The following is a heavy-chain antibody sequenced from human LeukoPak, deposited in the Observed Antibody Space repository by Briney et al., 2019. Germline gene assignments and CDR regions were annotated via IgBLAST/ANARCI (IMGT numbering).Heavy chain of an antibody. CDR3: AREGGQYYFDY. Sequence: SETLSLTCTVSGASISSYYWSWIRQPPGKGLEWIGYIYYSGSTNYNPSLKSRVTISVDTSTNQFSLKLSSVTAADTAVYYCAREGGQYYFDYWGQGTLVTVSS. D-gene: IGHD1-26*01. CDR2: IYYSGST. CDR1: GASISSYY. V-gene: IGHV4-59*01. J-gene: IGHJ4*02.